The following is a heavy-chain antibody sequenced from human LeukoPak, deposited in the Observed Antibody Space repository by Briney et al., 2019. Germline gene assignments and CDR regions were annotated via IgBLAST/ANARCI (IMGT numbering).Heavy chain of an antibody. V-gene: IGHV4-31*03. D-gene: IGHD2-21*01. CDR1: GGSISSGGYY. CDR2: IYYSGST. CDR3: ARGEHDYGDY. J-gene: IGHJ4*02. Sequence: SETLSLTCTVSGGSISSGGYYWSCIRPHPGKGLEWIGYIYYSGSTYYNPSLKSRATISVDTSKNQFSLKLSSVTAADTAVYYCARGEHDYGDYWGQGTLVTVSS.